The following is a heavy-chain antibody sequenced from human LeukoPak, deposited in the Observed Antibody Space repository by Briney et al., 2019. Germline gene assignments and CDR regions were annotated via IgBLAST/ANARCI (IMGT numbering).Heavy chain of an antibody. J-gene: IGHJ1*01. CDR3: ARSYSYGSTGFQH. CDR1: GFTFSRYD. Sequence: PGGSLRLSCAASGFTFSRYDMNCVRQARGRGLEWVSYISSSGSTIYYAHSVKGRFTISRDNAKNSLYLQMNSLRAEDTAVYYCARSYSYGSTGFQHWGQGTLVTVSS. D-gene: IGHD5-18*01. CDR2: ISSSGSTI. V-gene: IGHV3-48*03.